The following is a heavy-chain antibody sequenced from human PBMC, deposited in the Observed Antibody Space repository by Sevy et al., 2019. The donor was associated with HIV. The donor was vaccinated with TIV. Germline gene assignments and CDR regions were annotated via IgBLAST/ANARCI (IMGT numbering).Heavy chain of an antibody. J-gene: IGHJ5*02. CDR1: GYTFTSYG. CDR2: IHPYNGDT. CDR3: ARGLRGWQQLVYYH. D-gene: IGHD6-19*01. Sequence: ASVKVSCKASGYTFTSYGISWVRQAPGQGLEWVAWIHPYNGDTTFAQNLQGRVSMTTDTSTTTAYMELRSLRSDDTAVYYCARGLRGWQQLVYYHWGQGTLVTVSS. V-gene: IGHV1-18*01.